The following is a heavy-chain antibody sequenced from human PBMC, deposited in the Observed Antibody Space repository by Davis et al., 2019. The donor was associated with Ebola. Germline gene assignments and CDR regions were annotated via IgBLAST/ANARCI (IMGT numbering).Heavy chain of an antibody. CDR3: ANLDYGDNSGFDY. CDR2: ISSSGSTI. CDR1: GFTFSSYS. V-gene: IGHV3-48*04. J-gene: IGHJ4*02. Sequence: GESLKISCAASGFTFSSYSMSWIRQAPGKGLEWVSYISSSGSTIYYADSVKGRFTISRDNAKNSLYLQMNSLRAEDTAVYYCANLDYGDNSGFDYWGQGTLVTVSS. D-gene: IGHD4-23*01.